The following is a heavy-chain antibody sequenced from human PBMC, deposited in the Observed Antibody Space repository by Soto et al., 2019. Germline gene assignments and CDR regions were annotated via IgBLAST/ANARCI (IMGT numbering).Heavy chain of an antibody. CDR1: GFSLSTYGMG. Sequence: QITVKESGLTLVKPTETLTLTCTFSGFSLSTYGMGVGWIRQPPGKALEWLALIYWDDDKRYSPSLRSRLTITKATSQNQVDLTMTNMDPVDTATYYCARLTRGVYDLARLWEKFDSWGQGTLVTVSS. J-gene: IGHJ4*02. V-gene: IGHV2-5*02. D-gene: IGHD5-12*01. CDR2: IYWDDDK. CDR3: ARLTRGVYDLARLWEKFDS.